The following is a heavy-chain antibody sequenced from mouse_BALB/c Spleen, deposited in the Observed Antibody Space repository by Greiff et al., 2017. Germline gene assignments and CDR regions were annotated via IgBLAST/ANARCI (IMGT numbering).Heavy chain of an antibody. D-gene: IGHD2-1*01. Sequence: EVMLVESGGGLVKPGGSLKLSCAASGFTFSSYAMSWVRQTPEKRLEWVATISSGGSYTYYPDSVKGRFTISRDNAKNTLYLQMSSLRSEDTAMYYCARGQDYGNPYAMDYWGQGTSVTVSS. J-gene: IGHJ4*01. CDR1: GFTFSSYA. CDR2: ISSGGSYT. CDR3: ARGQDYGNPYAMDY. V-gene: IGHV5-9-1*01.